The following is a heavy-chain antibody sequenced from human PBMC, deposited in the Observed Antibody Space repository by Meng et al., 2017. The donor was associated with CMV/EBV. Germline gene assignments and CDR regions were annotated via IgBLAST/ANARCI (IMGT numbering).Heavy chain of an antibody. CDR1: GFSLSTTGVG. CDR2: IYWDDDK. Sequence: QITLKESGPTLVEPPQTLTLTCTFSGFSLSTTGVGVAWIRQSPGEAPEWLALIYWDDDKRYSPSLKSRLTITKDTSKNQVILTVTNMDPVDTATYYCARWPAEYWGQGTLVTVSS. J-gene: IGHJ4*02. D-gene: IGHD5-24*01. V-gene: IGHV2-5*02. CDR3: ARWPAEY.